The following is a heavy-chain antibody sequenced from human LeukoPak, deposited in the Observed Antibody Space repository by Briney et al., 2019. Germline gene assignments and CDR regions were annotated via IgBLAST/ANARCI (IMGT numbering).Heavy chain of an antibody. V-gene: IGHV3-7*01. D-gene: IGHD2-15*01. J-gene: IGHJ4*02. CDR3: ARATGGGDFDY. CDR2: VKQDGSEK. CDR1: GFTFSSYW. Sequence: PGGSLRLSCAASGFTFSSYWMSWVRQAPGKGLEWVANVKQDGSEKYYVDSVKGRFTISRDNAKNSLYLQMNSLRAEDTAVYYCARATGGGDFDYWGQGTLVTVSS.